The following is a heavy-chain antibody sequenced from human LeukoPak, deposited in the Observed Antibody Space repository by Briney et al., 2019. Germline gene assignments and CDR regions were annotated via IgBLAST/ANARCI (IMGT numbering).Heavy chain of an antibody. V-gene: IGHV3-7*01. CDR1: GITFSRSW. CDR2: IKEDGGEI. D-gene: IGHD3-10*01. Sequence: GGSLRLSCAASGITFSRSWMSWVRQAPGKGLEWVAFIKEDGGEIFYVDSVKGRFTISRDNSKNTLYLQMGSLRAEDMAVYYCARDEGLLWFGELRYWGQGTLVTVSS. J-gene: IGHJ4*02. CDR3: ARDEGLLWFGELRY.